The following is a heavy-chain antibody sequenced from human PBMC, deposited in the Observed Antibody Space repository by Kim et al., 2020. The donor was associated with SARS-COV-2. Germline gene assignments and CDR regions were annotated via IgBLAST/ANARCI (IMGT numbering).Heavy chain of an antibody. V-gene: IGHV4-31*03. D-gene: IGHD1-1*01. CDR2: IYYSGAT. J-gene: IGHJ4*02. CDR1: GDSISSRGYY. Sequence: SETLSLTCTVSGDSISSRGYYWSWIRQHPGKGLECFGYIYYSGATYYNPSLKSRLTISVDRSKNQFSLKVSSVTAADTAVYYCARVTFPTAYNFDNWGQG. CDR3: ARVTFPTAYNFDN.